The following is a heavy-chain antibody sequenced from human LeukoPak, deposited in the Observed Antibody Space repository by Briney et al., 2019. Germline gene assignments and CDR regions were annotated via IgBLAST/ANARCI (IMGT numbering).Heavy chain of an antibody. CDR3: ARQLAGPTGYFYMDV. CDR1: GFTLSSFW. V-gene: IGHV3-7*01. CDR2: IKQDGSGR. J-gene: IGHJ6*03. D-gene: IGHD1-26*01. Sequence: GGSLRLSCAASGFTLSSFWMSWVRQAPGKGLEWVGNIKQDGSGRYYVDSVKGRFTISRDNAQNSLFLQMNSLRAEDTAFYYCARQLAGPTGYFYMDVWGKGTTVTVSS.